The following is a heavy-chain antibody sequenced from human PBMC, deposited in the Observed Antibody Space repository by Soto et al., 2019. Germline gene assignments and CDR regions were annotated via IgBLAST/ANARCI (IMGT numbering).Heavy chain of an antibody. CDR1: GFTFSVFA. CDR3: AKDRGTGDYGVNAVDI. Sequence: EVQLLESGGGLVQTGGSLRLSCAASGFTFSVFAMSWVRQAPGKGLELVSTISGRGENTYYADSVKGPFTISRDNSKNTLNLQMNSLRGEDTAVYYCAKDRGTGDYGVNAVDIWCQGTMVTVAS. V-gene: IGHV3-23*01. J-gene: IGHJ3*02. CDR2: ISGRGENT. D-gene: IGHD7-27*01.